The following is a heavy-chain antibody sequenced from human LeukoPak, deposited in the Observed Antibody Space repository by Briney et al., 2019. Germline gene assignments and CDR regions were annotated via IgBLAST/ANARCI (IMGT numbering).Heavy chain of an antibody. V-gene: IGHV3-33*06. Sequence: PGRSLSLSCAASGFSFRSYGMHWVRQAPGKGLEWVTYTLSDGSFSYYADSVKGRFTISKDNSKNTLYLQMSSLRPEDTAVYYCAKNEALRYFEWLCFFDSWGQGTLVTVSS. CDR1: GFSFRSYG. CDR2: TLSDGSFS. D-gene: IGHD3-9*01. CDR3: AKNEALRYFEWLCFFDS. J-gene: IGHJ4*02.